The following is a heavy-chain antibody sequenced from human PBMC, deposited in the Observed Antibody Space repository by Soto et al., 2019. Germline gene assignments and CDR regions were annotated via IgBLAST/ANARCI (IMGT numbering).Heavy chain of an antibody. CDR2: IYYSGST. J-gene: IGHJ6*02. Sequence: SETLSLTCTVSGGSISSGGDYWSWIRQHPGKGLEWIGYIYYSGSTYYNPSLKSRVTISVDTSKNQFSLKLSSVTAADTAVYYCARVGGVATIVYYYGMDVWGQGATVTVSS. D-gene: IGHD5-12*01. V-gene: IGHV4-31*03. CDR1: GGSISSGGDY. CDR3: ARVGGVATIVYYYGMDV.